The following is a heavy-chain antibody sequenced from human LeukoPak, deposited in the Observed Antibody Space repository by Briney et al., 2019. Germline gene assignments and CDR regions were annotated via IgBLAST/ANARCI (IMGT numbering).Heavy chain of an antibody. CDR3: ARDRTGYGGNSGWSDP. V-gene: IGHV1-2*02. Sequence: ASVKVSCKASGYTFTGYYMHWVRQAPGQGLEWMGWINPNSGGTNYAQKFQGRVTMTRDTSISTAYMELSRLRSDDTAVYYCARDRTGYGGNSGWSDPWGQGTLVTVCS. J-gene: IGHJ5*02. D-gene: IGHD4-23*01. CDR1: GYTFTGYY. CDR2: INPNSGGT.